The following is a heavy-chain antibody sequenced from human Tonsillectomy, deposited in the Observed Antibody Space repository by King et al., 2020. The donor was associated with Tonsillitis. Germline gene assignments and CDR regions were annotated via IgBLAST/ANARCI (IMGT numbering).Heavy chain of an antibody. J-gene: IGHJ4*02. V-gene: IGHV4-34*01. CDR2: INHSGST. CDR3: ARSSVVIIRGALDY. Sequence: VQLQQWGAGLLTPSETLSLTCAVYGGSFSGYYWSWIRQPRGKGLEWIGEINHSGSTNYNPSLKSRVTISVDTSKNQFSLKLSSVTAAETAVYYCARSSVVIIRGALDYWGQGTLVSVSS. CDR1: GGSFSGYY. D-gene: IGHD3-3*01.